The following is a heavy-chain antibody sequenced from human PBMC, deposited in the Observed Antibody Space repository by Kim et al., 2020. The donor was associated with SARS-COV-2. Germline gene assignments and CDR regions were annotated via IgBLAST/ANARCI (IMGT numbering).Heavy chain of an antibody. CDR2: IYYNGST. CDR3: ARTDYSSGWTHGFVP. D-gene: IGHD6-19*01. Sequence: SETLSLTCTVSGGSISSYYCSWIWQPPGQVLEWIGYIYYNGSTNYNSSLKSRVTISVDASKNQISLKLSSVTAADTAGYYCARTDYSSGWTHGFVPWGQGTLVTVSS. V-gene: IGHV4-59*01. CDR1: GGSISSYY. J-gene: IGHJ5*01.